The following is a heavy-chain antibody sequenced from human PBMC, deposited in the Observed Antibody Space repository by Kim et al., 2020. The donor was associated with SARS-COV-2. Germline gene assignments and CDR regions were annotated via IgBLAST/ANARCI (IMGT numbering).Heavy chain of an antibody. Sequence: GESLKISCKGSGYSFTSYWIGWVRQMPGKGLEWMGIIYPGDSDPRYSPSFQGQVTISADKSLSTAYLQWSSLKAPDPAMYYCAIIYDILSGYYKSPYYYYGMDVWGQGTTVTVSS. D-gene: IGHD3-9*01. V-gene: IGHV5-51*01. CDR3: AIIYDILSGYYKSPYYYYGMDV. J-gene: IGHJ6*02. CDR2: IYPGDSDP. CDR1: GYSFTSYW.